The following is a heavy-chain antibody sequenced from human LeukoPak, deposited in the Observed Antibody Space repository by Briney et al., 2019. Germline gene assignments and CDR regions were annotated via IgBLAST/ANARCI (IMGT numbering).Heavy chain of an antibody. J-gene: IGHJ6*03. Sequence: PGGALRVSRTASGFTFCDYAMSWVCQGPGEGVWWVGFIRSKAYGGTTEYAACVKGRFTISRDGSKSIIYMKMNSLKTEDTAVYYCMVDTAMVASRDYYYYMDVWGKGTTVTVSS. D-gene: IGHD5-18*01. CDR2: IRSKAYGGTT. V-gene: IGHV3-49*04. CDR1: GFTFCDYA. CDR3: MVDTAMVASRDYYYYMDV.